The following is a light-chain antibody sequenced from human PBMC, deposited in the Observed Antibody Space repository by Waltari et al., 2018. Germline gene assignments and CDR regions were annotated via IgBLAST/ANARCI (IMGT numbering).Light chain of an antibody. Sequence: DIVLTQSPGTLSLSPGERATLSCRASQSVGKYLEWYQQRPGQAPRLLLYHASIRATGIPDRFSGSGSGTDFSLTISRLEPEDFAVYYCQKNESLPATFGQGTTVEIK. V-gene: IGKV3-20*01. CDR2: HAS. CDR3: QKNESLPAT. CDR1: QSVGKY. J-gene: IGKJ1*01.